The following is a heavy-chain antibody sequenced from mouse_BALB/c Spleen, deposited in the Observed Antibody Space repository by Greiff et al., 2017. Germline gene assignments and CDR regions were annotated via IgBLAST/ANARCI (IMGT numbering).Heavy chain of an antibody. J-gene: IGHJ1*01. CDR2: INPDSSTI. D-gene: IGHD1-1*01. CDR1: GFDFSRYW. V-gene: IGHV4-1*02. CDR3: ARHYYGSRNWYFDV. Sequence: DVKLVESGGGLVQPGGSRKLSCAASGFDFSRYWMSWVRQAPGKGLEWIGEINPDSSTINYTPSLKDKFIISRDNAKNTLYLQMSKVRSEDTALYYCARHYYGSRNWYFDVWGAGTTVTVSS.